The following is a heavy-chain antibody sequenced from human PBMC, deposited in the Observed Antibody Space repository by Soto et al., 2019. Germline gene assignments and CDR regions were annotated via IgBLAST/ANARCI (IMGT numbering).Heavy chain of an antibody. D-gene: IGHD2-15*01. Sequence: ASVKVSCKASGYTFTSYGISWVRQAPGQGLEWMGWISAYNGNTNYAQKLQGRVTMTTDTSTSTAYMELRSLRSNDTAVYYCARDQHVVVVAANMSPIDYWGQGTLVTVSS. CDR2: ISAYNGNT. CDR3: ARDQHVVVVAANMSPIDY. CDR1: GYTFTSYG. J-gene: IGHJ4*02. V-gene: IGHV1-18*01.